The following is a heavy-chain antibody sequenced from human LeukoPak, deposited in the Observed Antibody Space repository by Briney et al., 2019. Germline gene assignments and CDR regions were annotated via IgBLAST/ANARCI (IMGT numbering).Heavy chain of an antibody. CDR2: MNPNSGNT. D-gene: IGHD3-22*01. CDR1: GYTFTSYD. CDR3: ARQPPPEIVVVIYDY. Sequence: ASVKVSCKASGYTFTSYDINWVRQATGQGLEWMGWMNPNSGNTNYAQKLQGRVTMTTDTSTSTAYMELRSLRSDDTAVYYCARQPPPEIVVVIYDYWGQGTLVTVSS. J-gene: IGHJ4*02. V-gene: IGHV1-18*01.